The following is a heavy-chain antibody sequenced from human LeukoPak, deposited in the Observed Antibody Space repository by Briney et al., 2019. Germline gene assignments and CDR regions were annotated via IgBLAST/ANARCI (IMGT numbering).Heavy chain of an antibody. D-gene: IGHD6-13*01. V-gene: IGHV3-23*01. CDR2: ISGSGGST. J-gene: IGHJ4*02. Sequence: PGGSLRLSCAASGFTFSSYAMSWVRQAPGKGLEWVSAISGSGGSTYYADSVKGRFTISRDNSKNTLYLQMNSLRAEDTAVYYCARWGFIVTHSGSSWYLDYWGQGTLVTVSS. CDR3: ARWGFIVTHSGSSWYLDY. CDR1: GFTFSSYA.